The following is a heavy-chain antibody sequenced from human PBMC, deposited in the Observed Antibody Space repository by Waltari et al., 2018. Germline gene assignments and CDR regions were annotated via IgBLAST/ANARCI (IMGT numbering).Heavy chain of an antibody. CDR3: ARQRSDCSSTSCYPYYYYGMDV. CDR2: IYPGDSVT. V-gene: IGHV5-51*01. CDR1: GYSFTSYW. J-gene: IGHJ6*02. Sequence: EVQLVQSGAEVKKPGESLKISCKGSGYSFTSYWIGWVRQMPGKGLEWMGIIYPGDSVTRYSPSFQGQVTISADKSISTAYLQGSSLKASDTAMYYCARQRSDCSSTSCYPYYYYGMDVWGQGTTVIVSS. D-gene: IGHD2-2*01.